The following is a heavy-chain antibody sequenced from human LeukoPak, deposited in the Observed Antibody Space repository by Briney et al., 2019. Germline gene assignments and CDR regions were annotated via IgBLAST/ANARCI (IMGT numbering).Heavy chain of an antibody. Sequence: PSETLSLTCTVSGGXISSYYWSWIRQPPGKGLEWIAYIHNSGTTEYNPSLKSRVTMSVDTSKNQFSLKLTSVTAADTAVYYCARVLGSGYSDYWGQGTLVTVSS. CDR1: GGXISSYY. CDR2: IHNSGTT. CDR3: ARVLGSGYSDY. V-gene: IGHV4-59*01. J-gene: IGHJ4*02. D-gene: IGHD3-3*01.